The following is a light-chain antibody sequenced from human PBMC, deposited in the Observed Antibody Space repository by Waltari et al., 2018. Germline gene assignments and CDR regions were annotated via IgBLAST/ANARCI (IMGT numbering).Light chain of an antibody. V-gene: IGLV3-25*03. CDR1: ALSKQY. Sequence: SFELTQPPSLSVSPGQTAMITFSRDALSKQYSHWHQQRPGLAPVLVIYKDSERPSGIPERFSGSSSGTTVTLTISGVQAEDEADYYCQSADSSGSVVFGGGTKLTVL. CDR3: QSADSSGSVV. CDR2: KDS. J-gene: IGLJ2*01.